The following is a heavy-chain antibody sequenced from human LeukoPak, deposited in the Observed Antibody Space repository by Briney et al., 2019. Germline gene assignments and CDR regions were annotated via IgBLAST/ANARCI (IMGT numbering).Heavy chain of an antibody. CDR1: GGSLSRYY. V-gene: IGHV4-4*07. CDR2: IYTSGST. Sequence: SETLSLTCTVSGGSLSRYYWSWIRQPAGKGLEWIGRIYTSGSTNYNPSLKSRVTMSVDTSKIQFSLKLSSVTAADTAVYYCARGPTYYYYGMDVWGQGTTVTVSS. J-gene: IGHJ6*02. CDR3: ARGPTYYYYGMDV.